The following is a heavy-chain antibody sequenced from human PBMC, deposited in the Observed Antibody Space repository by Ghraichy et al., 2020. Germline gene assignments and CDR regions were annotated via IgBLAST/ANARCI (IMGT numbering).Heavy chain of an antibody. CDR2: ISNNSGVA. CDR1: GFSFEDYA. V-gene: IGHV3-9*01. Sequence: SLNISCAASGFSFEDYAMHWVRQVPGKGLEWVAAISNNSGVAFYADSVKGRFTIPRDNAGNSLYLLMSRLRGEDTAFYYCTKATVTTVSGGWFDAWGQGTLVTVSS. J-gene: IGHJ5*02. CDR3: TKATVTTVSGGWFDA. D-gene: IGHD4-17*01.